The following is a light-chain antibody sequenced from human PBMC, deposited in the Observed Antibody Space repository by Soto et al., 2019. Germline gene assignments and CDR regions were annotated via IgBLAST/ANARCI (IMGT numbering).Light chain of an antibody. CDR3: QSYDTSLRAWV. CDR2: GNN. V-gene: IGLV1-40*01. CDR1: SSNIGAGYD. J-gene: IGLJ3*02. Sequence: QSVLTQPPLVSGAPGQRVTISCTGGSSNIGAGYDVHWYRQFPGTAPKLLVYGNNNRPSGISDRFSASKSGSSASLAITGLQAEDEADYYCQSYDTSLRAWVFGGGTKLTVL.